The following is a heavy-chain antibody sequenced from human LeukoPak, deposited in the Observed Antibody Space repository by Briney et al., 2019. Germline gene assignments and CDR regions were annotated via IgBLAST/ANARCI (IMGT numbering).Heavy chain of an antibody. CDR2: INPSGGST. J-gene: IGHJ4*02. CDR3: ARYPIAGAPFDY. CDR1: GYTFTTFF. D-gene: IGHD1-26*01. Sequence: GASVKVSCKASGYTFTTFFIHWVRQAPGQGLEWMGIINPSGGSTSYAQNFQGRVTMTSDTSTSTVYMELSSLRSDDTAVYYCARYPIAGAPFDYWSQGTLVTVSS. V-gene: IGHV1-46*01.